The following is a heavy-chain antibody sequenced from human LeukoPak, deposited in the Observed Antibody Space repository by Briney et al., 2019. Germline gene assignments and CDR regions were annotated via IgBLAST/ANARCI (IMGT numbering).Heavy chain of an antibody. CDR1: GFTFSSYD. CDR3: ARGDGGGPAALTRGYGMDV. CDR2: IGTAGDT. Sequence: PGGSLRLSCAASGFTFSSYDMHWVRQATGKGLEWVSAIGTAGDTYYPGSVKGRFTIPRENAKNSLYLQMNSLRAGDTAVYYCARGDGGGPAALTRGYGMDVWGQGTTVTVSS. D-gene: IGHD2-2*01. V-gene: IGHV3-13*01. J-gene: IGHJ6*02.